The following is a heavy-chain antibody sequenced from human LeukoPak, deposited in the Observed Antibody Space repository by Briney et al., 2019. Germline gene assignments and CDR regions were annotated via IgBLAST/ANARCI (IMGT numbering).Heavy chain of an antibody. D-gene: IGHD7-27*01. V-gene: IGHV4-30-2*01. CDR1: GGSISSGDYY. J-gene: IGHJ4*02. CDR2: IYHSGST. CDR3: ARALLGIPDY. Sequence: SQTLSLTCTVSGGSISSGDYYWSWIRQPPGKGLEWIGYIYHSGSTYYNPSLKSRVTISVDRSKNQFSLKLSSVTAADTAVYYCARALLGIPDYWGQGTLVTVSS.